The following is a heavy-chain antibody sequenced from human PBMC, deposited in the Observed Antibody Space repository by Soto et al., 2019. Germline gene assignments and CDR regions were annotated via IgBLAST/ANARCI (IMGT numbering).Heavy chain of an antibody. J-gene: IGHJ4*02. CDR1: GFTVSSKY. CDR2: IYMRGST. CDR3: ARDSLPGTRTWADH. Sequence: ESGGGLVQPGESLRLSCAASGFTVSSKYMSWVRQAPVKGLEWVSIIYMRGSTFYADSVKGRFTISRDTSKNTLYLQMDHLTVQDTAMYYCARDSLPGTRTWADHWGQGTLVTVSS. D-gene: IGHD1-26*01. V-gene: IGHV3-66*01.